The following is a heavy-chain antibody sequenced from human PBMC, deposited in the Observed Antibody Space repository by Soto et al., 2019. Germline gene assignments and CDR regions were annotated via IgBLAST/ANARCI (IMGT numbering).Heavy chain of an antibody. Sequence: QVQLVQSGAEVKKPGSSVKVSCKASGGTFSSYTISWVRQAPGQGLEWMGRIIPILGIANYAQKFQGRVTITADKSTSTAYMELSSLRSEDTAVYYCARSFRDYDSSGYYSTRYGMDVWGQGTTVTVSS. V-gene: IGHV1-69*02. J-gene: IGHJ6*02. CDR2: IIPILGIA. D-gene: IGHD3-22*01. CDR1: GGTFSSYT. CDR3: ARSFRDYDSSGYYSTRYGMDV.